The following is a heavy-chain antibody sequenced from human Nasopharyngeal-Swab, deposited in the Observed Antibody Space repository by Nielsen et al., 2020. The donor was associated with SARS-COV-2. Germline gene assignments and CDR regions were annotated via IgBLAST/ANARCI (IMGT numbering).Heavy chain of an antibody. J-gene: IGHJ3*02. D-gene: IGHD3-22*01. CDR2: IYPGDSDT. V-gene: IGHV5-51*01. Sequence: GASLQISCKGSGHRFISYWIGWVRQMPGKGLEWMGIIYPGDSDTRYSPSFQGQVTISADKSINTAYLQWSSLKASDTAMYYCARTAIEGGYYRGDAFDIWGQGTMVTVSS. CDR3: ARTAIEGGYYRGDAFDI. CDR1: GHRFISYW.